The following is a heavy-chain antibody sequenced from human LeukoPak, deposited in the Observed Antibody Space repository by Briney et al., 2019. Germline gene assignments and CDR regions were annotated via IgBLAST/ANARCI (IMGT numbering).Heavy chain of an antibody. D-gene: IGHD2-2*02. V-gene: IGHV3-23*01. CDR3: AKEGYCSSTSCYKRGFDY. CDR1: GFTFSSYA. Sequence: QSGGSLRLSCAASGFTFSSYAMSWVHQAPGKGLEWVSTISGSGGSTYYADSVKGRFTTSRDNSKNTLYLQMNSLRAEDTAVYYCAKEGYCSSTSCYKRGFDYWGQGTLVTVSS. CDR2: ISGSGGST. J-gene: IGHJ4*02.